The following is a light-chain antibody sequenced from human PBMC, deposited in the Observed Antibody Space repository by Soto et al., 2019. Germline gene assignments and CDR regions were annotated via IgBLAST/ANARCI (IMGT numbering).Light chain of an antibody. V-gene: IGKV3-11*01. CDR3: QQRSNWLYP. J-gene: IGKJ2*01. CDR2: EAS. Sequence: EIVLTQSPSTLSLSPGERATLSCRASHSVSSYVAWYQQKPGQAPRLLIYEASNRATGIPARFSGSGSGTAFSLTISSLELEDFAVYYWQQRSNWLYPFGESTKLDIK. CDR1: HSVSSY.